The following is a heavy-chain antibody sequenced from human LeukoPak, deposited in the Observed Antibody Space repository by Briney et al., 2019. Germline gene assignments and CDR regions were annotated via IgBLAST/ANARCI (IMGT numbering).Heavy chain of an antibody. Sequence: GSLRLSCAASGFTFNTFTMNWVRQAPGKGLEWVSSISTSSSHMYYADSVRGRFTVSRDNAKNSLYLQMDSLTAEDTAVYYCARDSGTTVFDYWGQGILVTVSS. CDR1: GFTFNTFT. D-gene: IGHD1-1*01. J-gene: IGHJ4*02. CDR2: ISTSSSHM. CDR3: ARDSGTTVFDY. V-gene: IGHV3-21*01.